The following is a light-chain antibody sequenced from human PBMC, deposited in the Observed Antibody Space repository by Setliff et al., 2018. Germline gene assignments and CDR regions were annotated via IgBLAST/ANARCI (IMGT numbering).Light chain of an antibody. J-gene: IGLJ1*01. V-gene: IGLV2-14*01. CDR3: CSYTISSTRV. CDR1: SSDVGGYNY. Sequence: QSVLAQPASVSGSPGQSITISCTGTSSDVGGYNYVSWYQQHPGKAPKLMIYDVSNRPSGVSNRFSGSKSGNTASPTISGLQAEDEADYYCCSYTISSTRVFGTGTKVTVL. CDR2: DVS.